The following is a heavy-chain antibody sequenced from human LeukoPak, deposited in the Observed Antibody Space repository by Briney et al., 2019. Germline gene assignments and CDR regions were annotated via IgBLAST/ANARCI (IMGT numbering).Heavy chain of an antibody. V-gene: IGHV3-23*01. CDR3: AKVMGRAYDILTVDY. D-gene: IGHD3-9*01. CDR2: ISGSGGST. Sequence: GGSLRLSCAASGFTFSSYAMSWVRQAPGKGLEWVSAISGSGGSTYYADSVKGRFTISRDNSKNTLYLQMNSLRAEDTAVYYRAKVMGRAYDILTVDYWGQGTLVTVSS. J-gene: IGHJ4*02. CDR1: GFTFSSYA.